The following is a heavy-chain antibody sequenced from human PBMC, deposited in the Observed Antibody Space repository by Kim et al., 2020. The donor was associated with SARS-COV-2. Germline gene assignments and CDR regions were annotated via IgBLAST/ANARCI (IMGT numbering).Heavy chain of an antibody. J-gene: IGHJ5*02. V-gene: IGHV4-38-2*02. CDR2: IYQSGYA. CDR3: ARVFTSGRYDFLSGFYPLGYFFDV. CDR1: GFSISSGYY. Sequence: SQTLSLTCNVSGFSISSGYYWGWLRQVPGMGLQWIGSIYQSGYASYNVSLRSRASLSVDTSANRFSLELRSVTAADTAMYYCARVFTSGRYDFLSGFYPLGYFFDVWGQGAPVTVAS. D-gene: IGHD2-15*01.